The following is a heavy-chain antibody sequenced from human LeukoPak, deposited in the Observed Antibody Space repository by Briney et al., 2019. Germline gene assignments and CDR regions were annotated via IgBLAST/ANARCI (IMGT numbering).Heavy chain of an antibody. CDR2: ISGDGGST. Sequence: GGSLRLSCAASGFTFDDHAMHWVRQAPGKGLEWVSLISGDGGSTYYADSVKGRFTISRDNSKNSLYLQMNSLRTEDTALYYCAKDRISADFWSGYLDYWGQGTLVTVSS. D-gene: IGHD3-3*01. J-gene: IGHJ4*02. CDR1: GFTFDDHA. CDR3: AKDRISADFWSGYLDY. V-gene: IGHV3-43*02.